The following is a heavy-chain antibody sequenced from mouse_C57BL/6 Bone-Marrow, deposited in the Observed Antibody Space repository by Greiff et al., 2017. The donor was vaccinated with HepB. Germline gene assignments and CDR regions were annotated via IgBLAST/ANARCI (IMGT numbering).Heavy chain of an antibody. CDR3: ARDQNYGWYFDV. J-gene: IGHJ1*03. Sequence: EVMLVGSEGGLVQPGSSMKLSCTASGFTFSDYYMAWVRQVPEKGLEWVANINYDGSSTYYLDSLKSRFIISRDNAKNILYLQMSSLKSEDTATYYCARDQNYGWYFDVWGTGTTVTVSS. CDR1: GFTFSDYY. V-gene: IGHV5-16*01. D-gene: IGHD2-4*01. CDR2: INYDGSST.